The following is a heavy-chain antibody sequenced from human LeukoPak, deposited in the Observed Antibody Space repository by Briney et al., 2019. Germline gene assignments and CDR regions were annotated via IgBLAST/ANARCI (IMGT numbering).Heavy chain of an antibody. CDR1: GFTFSSYA. CDR2: ISGSGGST. J-gene: IGHJ4*02. V-gene: IGHV3-23*01. D-gene: IGHD4-23*01. CDR3: ARVDNYGGNPLDY. Sequence: PGGSLRLSCAASGFTFSSYAMSWVRQAPGKGLEWVSAISGSGGSTYYADSVKGRFTISRDNVKNSLSLQMNSLRAEDTAFYYCARVDNYGGNPLDYWGQGTLVTVSP.